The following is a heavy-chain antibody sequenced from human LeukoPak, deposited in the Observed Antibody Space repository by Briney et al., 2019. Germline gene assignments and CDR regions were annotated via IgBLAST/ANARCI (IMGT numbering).Heavy chain of an antibody. Sequence: ASVKVSCKASGYTFTSYYMHWVRQAPGQGLEWMGIINPSGGSTSYAQKFQGRVTMTRDTSTSTVYMELSSLRSDDTAVYYCARASQDYYDSSDRGYFDHWGQGTLVTVSS. CDR3: ARASQDYYDSSDRGYFDH. D-gene: IGHD3-22*01. J-gene: IGHJ4*02. CDR2: INPSGGST. CDR1: GYTFTSYY. V-gene: IGHV1-46*01.